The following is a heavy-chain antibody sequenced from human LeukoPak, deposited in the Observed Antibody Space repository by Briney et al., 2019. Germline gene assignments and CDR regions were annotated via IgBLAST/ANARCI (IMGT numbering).Heavy chain of an antibody. CDR2: ISGSGGST. CDR3: VRHPARGVPFDY. V-gene: IGHV3-23*01. J-gene: IGHJ4*02. Sequence: GGSLRLSCAASGFTFSSYAMSWVRQAPGKGLEWVSAISGSGGSTYYADSVKGRFTISRDNSKNTLYLQMNSLRAEDTAVYYCVRHPARGVPFDYWGQGTLVTVSS. D-gene: IGHD2-2*01. CDR1: GFTFSSYA.